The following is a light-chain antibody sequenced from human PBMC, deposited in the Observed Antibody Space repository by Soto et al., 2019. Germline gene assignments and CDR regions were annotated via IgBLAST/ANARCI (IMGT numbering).Light chain of an antibody. CDR3: QQYNNWPPWT. V-gene: IGKV3-15*01. Sequence: EIVMTQSPATLSVSPGERATLSCRASQSVSTDVAWYRQKPGQAPRLLIYDASTRATGIPARFSGSGSGTEFTLTISSLQSEDFAVYYCQQYNNWPPWTFGQGTKVDIK. J-gene: IGKJ1*01. CDR2: DAS. CDR1: QSVSTD.